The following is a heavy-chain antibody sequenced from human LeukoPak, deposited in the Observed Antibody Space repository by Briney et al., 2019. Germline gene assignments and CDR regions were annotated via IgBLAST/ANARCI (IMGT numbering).Heavy chain of an antibody. J-gene: IGHJ4*02. Sequence: GGSLRLSCAASGFTFTSYAMSWVRQAPGKGLEWVSAISGGGGSTYYADSVKGRFTISRDNSKNTLYLQMNSLRAEDTAVYYCAKGGLLPAHVGPIDCWGQGTLVTVSS. V-gene: IGHV3-23*01. CDR1: GFTFTSYA. CDR2: ISGGGGST. D-gene: IGHD1-26*01. CDR3: AKGGLLPAHVGPIDC.